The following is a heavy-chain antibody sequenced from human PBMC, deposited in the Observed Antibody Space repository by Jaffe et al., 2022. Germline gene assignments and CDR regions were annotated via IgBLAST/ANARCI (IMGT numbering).Heavy chain of an antibody. J-gene: IGHJ4*02. V-gene: IGHV1-2*02. Sequence: VQLVQSGAELRKPGTSVKVSCQASGFKFTDYLIHWVRQAPGQGLEWMGYVNSNGRTTKAAEKFQGRVTLTRDTSSTTAFMELSRLTSNDTAIYYCAREFGDAFDFWGQGSLVSVSS. CDR3: AREFGDAFDF. CDR2: VNSNGRTT. CDR1: GFKFTDYL. D-gene: IGHD3-10*01.